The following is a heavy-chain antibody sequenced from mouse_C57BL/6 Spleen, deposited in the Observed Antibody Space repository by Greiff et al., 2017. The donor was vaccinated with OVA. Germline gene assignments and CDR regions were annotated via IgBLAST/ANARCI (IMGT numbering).Heavy chain of an antibody. CDR2: INPNNGGT. Sequence: VQLQHSGPELVKPGASVKISCKASGYTFTDYYMNWVKQSHGKSLEWIGDINPNNGGTSYNQKFKGKATLTVDKSSSTAYMEFRSLTSEDSAVYCCARGGYDGYYVLFAYWGQGTLVTVSA. CDR1: GYTFTDYY. CDR3: ARGGYDGYYVLFAY. V-gene: IGHV1-26*01. D-gene: IGHD2-3*01. J-gene: IGHJ3*01.